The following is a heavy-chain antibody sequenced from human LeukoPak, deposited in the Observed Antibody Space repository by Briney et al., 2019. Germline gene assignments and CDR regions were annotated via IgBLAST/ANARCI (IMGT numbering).Heavy chain of an antibody. CDR1: GGSFSGYY. CDR2: INHSGST. V-gene: IGHV4-34*01. D-gene: IGHD1-20*01. J-gene: IGHJ3*02. Sequence: SETLSLTCAVYGGSFSGYYWSWIRQPPGKGLEWIGEINHSGSTNYNPSLKSRVTISVDTSKNQFSLKLSSVTAADTAVYYCASLTGTTRGDAFDIWGQGTMVTVSS. CDR3: ASLTGTTRGDAFDI.